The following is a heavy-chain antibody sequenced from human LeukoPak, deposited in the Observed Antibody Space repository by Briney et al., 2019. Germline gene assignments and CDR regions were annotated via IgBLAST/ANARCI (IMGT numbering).Heavy chain of an antibody. CDR3: ARDLSGVTGYTYGRGIDY. J-gene: IGHJ4*02. CDR1: GFTFSDYY. V-gene: IGHV3-11*04. CDR2: ISSSGSTI. D-gene: IGHD5-18*01. Sequence: GGSLRLSCAASGFTFSDYYMSWIRQAPGKGLEWVSYISSSGSTIYYADSVKGRFTISRDNAKTSLYLQMNSLRAEDTAVYYCARDLSGVTGYTYGRGIDYWGQGTLVTASS.